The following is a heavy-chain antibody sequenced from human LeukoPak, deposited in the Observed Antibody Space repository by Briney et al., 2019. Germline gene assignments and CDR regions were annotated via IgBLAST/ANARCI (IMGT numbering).Heavy chain of an antibody. CDR1: GFTFGSHG. J-gene: IGHJ5*02. CDR2: ISSSSDYI. D-gene: IGHD2/OR15-2a*01. V-gene: IGHV3-21*01. CDR3: ARGKTSQNIVTRKTYNWFDP. Sequence: GGSLRLSCEASGFTFGSHGMNWVRQAPGKGLEWVSSISSSSDYIYYADSVKGRFTISRDNAKNSLYLQMKSLRAEDTAVYYCARGKTSQNIVTRKTYNWFDPWGQGTLVTVSS.